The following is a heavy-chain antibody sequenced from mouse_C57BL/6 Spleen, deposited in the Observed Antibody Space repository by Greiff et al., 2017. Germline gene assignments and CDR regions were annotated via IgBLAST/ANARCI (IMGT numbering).Heavy chain of an antibody. Sequence: QVQLKQPGAELVMPGASVKLSCKASGYTFTSYWLHWVKQRPGQGLEWIGEIDPSDSYTNYNQKFKGKSTLTVDKSSSPAYMQLSSLTSEDSAVYYCARGGDEDYWGQGTTLTVSS. CDR2: IDPSDSYT. CDR1: GYTFTSYW. J-gene: IGHJ2*01. V-gene: IGHV1-69*01. D-gene: IGHD3-3*01. CDR3: ARGGDEDY.